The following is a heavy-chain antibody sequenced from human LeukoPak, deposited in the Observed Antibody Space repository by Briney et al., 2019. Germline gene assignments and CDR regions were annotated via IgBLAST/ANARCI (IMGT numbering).Heavy chain of an antibody. Sequence: ASVKVSCKASGYPFTIYDINWVRQAAGQGLEWVGWINPMGMRAYAQKFQGRVSMTTNTSINTAYMELSSLRSDDTAVYYRARGRQSELWGQGTLVTVSS. CDR1: GYPFTIYD. CDR2: INPMGMR. V-gene: IGHV1-8*01. CDR3: ARGRQSEL. D-gene: IGHD1-7*01. J-gene: IGHJ4*02.